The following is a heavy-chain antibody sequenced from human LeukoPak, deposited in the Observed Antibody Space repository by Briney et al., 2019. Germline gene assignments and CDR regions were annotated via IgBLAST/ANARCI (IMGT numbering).Heavy chain of an antibody. D-gene: IGHD4-23*01. CDR3: AREGNYGGNSVDY. Sequence: SVKVSCKASGGTFSSYAISWVRQAPGQGLEWMGRIIPIFGTANYAQKFQGRVTITTDESTSTAYMELSSLRSEDTAVYFCAREGNYGGNSVDYWGQGTLVTVSS. CDR2: IIPIFGTA. J-gene: IGHJ4*02. V-gene: IGHV1-69*05. CDR1: GGTFSSYA.